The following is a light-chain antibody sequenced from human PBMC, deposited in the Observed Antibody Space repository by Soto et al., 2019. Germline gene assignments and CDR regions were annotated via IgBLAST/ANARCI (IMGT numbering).Light chain of an antibody. V-gene: IGKV3-11*01. CDR1: QSVGSF. CDR3: QERSNWAPHWT. Sequence: ETVLTQFPATLSLFPGERATLSCRASQSVGSFLAWYQQKPGQAPRLLIYDASKRATGIPARFSGSGSGTDFTLTISSLEPEECAVYSGQERSNWAPHWTFAEGTKVEIK. CDR2: DAS. J-gene: IGKJ1*01.